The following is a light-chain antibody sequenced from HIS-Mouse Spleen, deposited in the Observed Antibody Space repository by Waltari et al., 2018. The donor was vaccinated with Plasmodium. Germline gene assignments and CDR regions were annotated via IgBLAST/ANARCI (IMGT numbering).Light chain of an antibody. CDR1: NLGDKY. Sequence: SYELTQPPSVSVSPGQTASITCSGDNLGDKYACWYQQKPGRSPVLVIYQDSKRPSGLPVRFSGSNSGNTATLTISGTQAMDEADYYCQAWDSSTVVFGGGTKLTVL. V-gene: IGLV3-1*01. CDR2: QDS. CDR3: QAWDSSTVV. J-gene: IGLJ2*01.